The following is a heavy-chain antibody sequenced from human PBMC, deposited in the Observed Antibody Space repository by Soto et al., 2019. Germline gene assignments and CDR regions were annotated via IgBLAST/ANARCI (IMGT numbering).Heavy chain of an antibody. V-gene: IGHV1-69*04. CDR2: VNPILSMS. J-gene: IGHJ4*02. Sequence: QVQLVQSGAEVKRPGSSVKVSCKASGDTFSFYSINWVRQAPGLGLEWMGRVNPILSMSNYAQRFQGRVMVTAEKSASTAYMELSGLRSEDTAMYYCATSYGSGYRAFDYWCQGALVTGSS. D-gene: IGHD3-10*01. CDR1: GDTFSFYS. CDR3: ATSYGSGYRAFDY.